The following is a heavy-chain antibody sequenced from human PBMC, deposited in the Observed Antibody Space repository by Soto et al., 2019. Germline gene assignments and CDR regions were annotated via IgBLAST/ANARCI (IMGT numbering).Heavy chain of an antibody. J-gene: IGHJ5*02. CDR1: GFTFDDYA. CDR3: AKGGGIYDYAPGSNWFDP. CDR2: ISWNSGSI. Sequence: PGGSLRLSCAASGFTFDDYAMHWVRQAPGKGLEWVSGISWNSGSIGYADSVKGRFTISRDNAKNSLYLQMNSLRAEDTALYYCAKGGGIYDYAPGSNWFDPWGQGTLVTAPQ. D-gene: IGHD3-16*01. V-gene: IGHV3-9*01.